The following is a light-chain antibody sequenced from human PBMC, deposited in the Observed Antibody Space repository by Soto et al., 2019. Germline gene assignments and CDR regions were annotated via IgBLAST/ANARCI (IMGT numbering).Light chain of an antibody. Sequence: EIVLTQSPGTLSLSPGERATLSCRASQSVSSSYLAWYQQKPDQAPRLLIYGASSRATGIPDRFSGSGSGTDFTLTISRLEPEDFAVYYCQQYGSRWTFGQGTKVEIK. CDR1: QSVSSSY. CDR3: QQYGSRWT. V-gene: IGKV3-20*01. J-gene: IGKJ1*01. CDR2: GAS.